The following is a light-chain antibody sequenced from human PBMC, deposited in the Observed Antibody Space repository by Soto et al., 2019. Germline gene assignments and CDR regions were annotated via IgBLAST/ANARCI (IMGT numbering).Light chain of an antibody. Sequence: SALTQPPSASGSPGQSVTISCTGTSSDVGGYNYVSWYQQHPGKAPKLMIYEVSPRPSGVPDRFSGSKSGNTASLTVSGLQAEDEADYYCSSYAGSLYVFGTGTKVTVL. CDR1: SSDVGGYNY. J-gene: IGLJ1*01. V-gene: IGLV2-8*01. CDR2: EVS. CDR3: SSYAGSLYV.